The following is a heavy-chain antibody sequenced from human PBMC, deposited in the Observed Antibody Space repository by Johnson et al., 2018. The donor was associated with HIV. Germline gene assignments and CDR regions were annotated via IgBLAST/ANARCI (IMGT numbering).Heavy chain of an antibody. V-gene: IGHV3-7*05. CDR3: GFDI. J-gene: IGHJ3*02. CDR2: IKQDGSET. Sequence: EVLLLESGGGLVQPGGSLRLSCAGSGFTFSDYWMKWVRQAPGKGLEWVAKIKQDGSETYYVDSVKGRFTISRDKAKNLLFLQMNSLRAGETAVYYCGFDIWGQGTMVTVSS. CDR1: GFTFSDYW.